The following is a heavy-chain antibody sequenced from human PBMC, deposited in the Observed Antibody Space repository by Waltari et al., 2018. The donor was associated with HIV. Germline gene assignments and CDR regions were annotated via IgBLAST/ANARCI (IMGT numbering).Heavy chain of an antibody. CDR3: ARSFFKVPAAADGMDV. CDR1: GGSFSGYY. V-gene: IGHV4-34*01. CDR2: INHSGST. J-gene: IGHJ6*02. Sequence: QVQLQQWGAGLLKPSETLSLTCAVYGGSFSGYYWSWLSQPPGKGLEWIGEINHSGSTNYNPSLKSRVTISVDTSKNQFSLKLSSVTAADTAVYYCARSFFKVPAAADGMDVWGQGTTVTVSS. D-gene: IGHD2-2*01.